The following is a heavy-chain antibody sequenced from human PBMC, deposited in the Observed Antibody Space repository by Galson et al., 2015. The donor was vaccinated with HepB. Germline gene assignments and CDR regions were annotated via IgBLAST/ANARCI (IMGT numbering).Heavy chain of an antibody. V-gene: IGHV4-39*07. J-gene: IGHJ5*02. CDR2: IYYSGST. CDR1: GGSISSSSYY. CDR3: ARDGSWYPYSYNWFDP. Sequence: SETLSLTCTVSGGSISSSSYYWGWIRQPPGKGLEWIGSIYYSGSTYYNPSLKSRVTISVDTSKNQFSLKLSSVTAADTAVYYCARDGSWYPYSYNWFDPWGQGTLVTVSS. D-gene: IGHD6-13*01.